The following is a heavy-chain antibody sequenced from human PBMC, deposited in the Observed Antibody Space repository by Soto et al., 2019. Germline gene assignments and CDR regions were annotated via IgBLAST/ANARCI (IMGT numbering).Heavy chain of an antibody. V-gene: IGHV3-21*01. CDR1: GFTFSSHA. Sequence: SCAASGFTFSSHAMNWIRQAPGEGLEWISAISGSYIYYADSVKGRFTISRDNAENSLYLQMNSLRAEDTAVYYCARNLGYSSGWYDYWGQGTLVTVSS. CDR2: ISGSYI. J-gene: IGHJ4*02. CDR3: ARNLGYSSGWYDY. D-gene: IGHD6-19*01.